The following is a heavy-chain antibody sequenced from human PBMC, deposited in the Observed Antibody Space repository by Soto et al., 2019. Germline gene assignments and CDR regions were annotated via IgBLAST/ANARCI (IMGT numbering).Heavy chain of an antibody. V-gene: IGHV3-9*01. J-gene: IGHJ4*02. CDR3: LKASESSGYMTHLDY. D-gene: IGHD3-22*01. CDR2: LTWNGEVL. CDR1: VLTFDDYA. Sequence: SLGVSCVSSVLTFDDYAIPWVRQTPGKGLEWVSGLTWNGEVLGYADSVKGRFTISRDNAKNSLYLEMNSLRPEDTALYYCLKASESSGYMTHLDYWGQGTLVTVSS.